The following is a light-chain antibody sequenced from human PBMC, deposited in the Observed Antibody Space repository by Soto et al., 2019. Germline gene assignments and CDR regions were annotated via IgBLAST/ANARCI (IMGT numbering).Light chain of an antibody. J-gene: IGLJ1*01. CDR3: CSYAGSYTYV. V-gene: IGLV2-11*01. CDR1: NSDVGAYNY. Sequence: QSVLTQPRSVSGSPGQSVTTSCTGTNSDVGAYNYVSWYQQHPGKAPELMTYDVTKRPSGVPDRFSGSKSGNTASLTISGLQAEDEADYYCCSYAGSYTYVFGTGTKVTVL. CDR2: DVT.